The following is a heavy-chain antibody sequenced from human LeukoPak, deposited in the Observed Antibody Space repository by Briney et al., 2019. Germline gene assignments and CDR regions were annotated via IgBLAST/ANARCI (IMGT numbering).Heavy chain of an antibody. CDR3: AREGYSSSWFDY. V-gene: IGHV3-21*01. CDR1: GFTFSSYS. J-gene: IGHJ4*02. D-gene: IGHD6-13*01. Sequence: GGSLRLSCAASGFTFSSYSMNWVRQAPGKGLEWVSSISSSSSYIYYADSVKGRFTISRDNAKNSLYLQMNSLRVEDTAVYYCAREGYSSSWFDYWGQGTLVTVSS. CDR2: ISSSSSYI.